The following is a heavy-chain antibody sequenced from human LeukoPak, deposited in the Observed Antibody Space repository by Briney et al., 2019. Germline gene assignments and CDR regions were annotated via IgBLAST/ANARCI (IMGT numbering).Heavy chain of an antibody. CDR2: INHSGST. V-gene: IGHV4-34*01. CDR3: ARGGYSKGSDY. Sequence: SETLSLTCTVSGGSISSYYWSWIRQPPGKGLEWIGEINHSGSTNYNPSLKSRVTISVDTSKSQFSLKLSSVTAADTAVYYCARGGYSKGSDYWGQGTLVTVSS. CDR1: GGSISSYY. J-gene: IGHJ4*02. D-gene: IGHD4-4*01.